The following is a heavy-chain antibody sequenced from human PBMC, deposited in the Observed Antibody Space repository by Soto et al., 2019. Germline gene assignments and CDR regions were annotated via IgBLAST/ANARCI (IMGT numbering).Heavy chain of an antibody. J-gene: IGHJ3*02. D-gene: IGHD2-15*01. CDR1: VCTCISYC. V-gene: IGHV3-21*01. CDR3: ARSYCRGGSCYSGAAFDI. Sequence: GGSXSLSCSASVCTCISYCVRVFRHAPGKGLECVSSISTSTSYIYYADSVKGRFTISRDNAKNSVYLQMNSLRAEDTAVYYCARSYCRGGSCYSGAAFDICGQGKMVKVSS. CDR2: ISTSTSYI.